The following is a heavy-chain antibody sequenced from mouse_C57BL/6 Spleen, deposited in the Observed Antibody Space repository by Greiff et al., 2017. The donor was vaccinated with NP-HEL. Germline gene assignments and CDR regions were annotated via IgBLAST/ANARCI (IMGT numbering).Heavy chain of an antibody. J-gene: IGHJ2*01. CDR1: GYTFTSYW. V-gene: IGHV1-5*01. CDR3: TRAIYDGYSDY. CDR2: IYPGNSDT. D-gene: IGHD2-3*01. Sequence: VHVKQSGTVLARPGASVKMSCKTSGYTFTSYWMHWVKQRPGQGLEWIGAIYPGNSDTSYNQKFKGKAKLTAVTSASTAYMELSSLTNEDSAVYYCTRAIYDGYSDYWGQGTTLTVSS.